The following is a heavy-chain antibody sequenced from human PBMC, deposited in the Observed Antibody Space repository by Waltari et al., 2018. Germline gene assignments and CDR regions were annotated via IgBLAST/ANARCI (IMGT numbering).Heavy chain of an antibody. CDR2: ISGSGGST. CDR3: AKGSHDYDSSGHFDY. V-gene: IGHV3-23*01. CDR1: GFTFSSYA. J-gene: IGHJ4*02. Sequence: EVQLLESGGGLVQPGGSLRLSCAASGFTFSSYAMSWVRQAPGKGLELVSAISGSGGSTYYAESVKGRFTISRDNSKNTLYLQMNSLRAEDTAVYYCAKGSHDYDSSGHFDYWGQGTLVTVSS. D-gene: IGHD3-22*01.